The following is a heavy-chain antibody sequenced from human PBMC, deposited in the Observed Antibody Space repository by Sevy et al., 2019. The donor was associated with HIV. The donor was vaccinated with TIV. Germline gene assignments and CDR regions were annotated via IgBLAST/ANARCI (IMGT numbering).Heavy chain of an antibody. V-gene: IGHV1-69*13. J-gene: IGHJ3*02. Sequence: ASVKVSCKASGGTFSSYAISWVRQAPGQGLEWMGGIIPIFGTANYAQKFQGRVTITADESTSTAYMGLSSLRSEDTAVYYCASPTYYYDSSGPGFGAFDIWGQGTMVTVSS. CDR1: GGTFSSYA. CDR2: IIPIFGTA. D-gene: IGHD3-22*01. CDR3: ASPTYYYDSSGPGFGAFDI.